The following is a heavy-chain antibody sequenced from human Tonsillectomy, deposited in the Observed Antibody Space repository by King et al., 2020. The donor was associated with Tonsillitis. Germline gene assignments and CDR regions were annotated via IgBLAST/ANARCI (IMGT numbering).Heavy chain of an antibody. D-gene: IGHD1-26*01. CDR1: GFTFSSYW. J-gene: IGHJ4*02. Sequence: VQLVESGGGLVQPGGSLRLSCAASGFTFSSYWMTWVRQAPGKGLEWVANIKKDGSETYYVNSVKGRFTISRDNAKNSLYLQMSSLRGEDTAVYYCARAPPYSGSQYSSDYWGQGTLVTVSS. CDR2: IKKDGSET. CDR3: ARAPPYSGSQYSSDY. V-gene: IGHV3-7*03.